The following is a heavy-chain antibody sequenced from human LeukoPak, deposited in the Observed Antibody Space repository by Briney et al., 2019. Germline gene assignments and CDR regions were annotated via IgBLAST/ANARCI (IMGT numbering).Heavy chain of an antibody. V-gene: IGHV4-4*07. CDR3: ARDDVDTPPFDY. CDR1: GASISSYY. Sequence: PSETQSLTCTVSGASISSYYWSWIRQPAGKGLEWIGRIYVSGSSVYNPSLKSRVTISVDTSKNQLSLRLKSVTAADTAVYYCARDDVDTPPFDYLGQGTLVTVSS. CDR2: IYVSGSS. D-gene: IGHD5-18*01. J-gene: IGHJ4*02.